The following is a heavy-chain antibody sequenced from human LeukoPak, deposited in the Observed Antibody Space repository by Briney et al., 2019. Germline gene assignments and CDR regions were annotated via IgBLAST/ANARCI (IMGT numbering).Heavy chain of an antibody. J-gene: IGHJ4*02. D-gene: IGHD1-1*01. CDR1: GGSFRGSY. Sequence: SETLSPTWAVYGGSFRGSYWSWIPHPPGKGREWIGEINHSGSTNYNPSLKSRVTISVDASKNQFSLKLSSVTAADTAVYYCARVKELERRLGSNFDYWGQGTLVTVSS. V-gene: IGHV4-34*01. CDR2: INHSGST. CDR3: ARVKELERRLGSNFDY.